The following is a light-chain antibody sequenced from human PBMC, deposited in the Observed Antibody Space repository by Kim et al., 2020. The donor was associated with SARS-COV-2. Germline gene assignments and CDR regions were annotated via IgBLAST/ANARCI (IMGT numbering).Light chain of an antibody. CDR1: QDIASH. CDR3: QKYRVYPVT. Sequence: DIQMTQSPSSLSASVGDRVSITCRTSQDIASHLTWFRQKPGKAPESLIYEASRLRNGVPSRFSGSGSGTDFTLTISSLQPEDFATYYCQKYRVYPVTFGQGTKLEI. CDR2: EAS. J-gene: IGKJ2*01. V-gene: IGKV1-16*01.